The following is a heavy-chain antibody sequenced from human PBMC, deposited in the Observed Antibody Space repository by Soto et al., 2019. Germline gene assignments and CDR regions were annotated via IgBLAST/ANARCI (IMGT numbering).Heavy chain of an antibody. J-gene: IGHJ4*02. D-gene: IGHD1-1*01. CDR2: ISAHNGNT. CDR1: GYAFTTYG. V-gene: IGHV1-18*01. CDR3: ARGRYGDY. Sequence: QVHLVQSGAEVKKPGASVKVSCKGSGYAFTTYGITWVRQAPGQGLEWMGWISAHNGNTNYAQKLQGRVTVTRDTSTSTAYMELRRLRVDGTAVYDCARGRYGDYWGQSARFTVSS.